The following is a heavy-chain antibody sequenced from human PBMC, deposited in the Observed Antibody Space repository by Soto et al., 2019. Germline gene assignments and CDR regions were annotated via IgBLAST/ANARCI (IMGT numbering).Heavy chain of an antibody. D-gene: IGHD1-20*01. CDR3: VREGRSNWNDDKAFDI. J-gene: IGHJ3*02. CDR2: INPSSGAT. Sequence: ASVKVSCKVSEETFTGYFMHWVRQAPGQGFEWMGWINPSSGATHETEKFQGRVTMTRDTSITTVYMDLTRLRSDDTAVYFCVREGRSNWNDDKAFDIWGQGTMVTVSS. V-gene: IGHV1-2*02. CDR1: EETFTGYF.